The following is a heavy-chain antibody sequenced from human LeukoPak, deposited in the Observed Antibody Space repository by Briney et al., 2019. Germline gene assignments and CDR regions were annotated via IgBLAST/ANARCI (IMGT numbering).Heavy chain of an antibody. CDR3: AKSPGGATNHYFDY. Sequence: GGSLRLSCAASGFTLSSYGMHWVRQAPGKGLEWVAFIRYDGSNKYYADSVKGRFTISRDNSKDTLYLQMNSLRAEDTAVYYCAKSPGGATNHYFDYWGQGTLVTVSS. CDR2: IRYDGSNK. V-gene: IGHV3-30*02. CDR1: GFTLSSYG. D-gene: IGHD1-26*01. J-gene: IGHJ4*02.